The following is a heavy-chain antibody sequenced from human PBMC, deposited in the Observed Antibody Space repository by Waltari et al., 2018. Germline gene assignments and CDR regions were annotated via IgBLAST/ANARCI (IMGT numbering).Heavy chain of an antibody. CDR2: ISYDGSNK. CDR3: AKDFDDFWSGYDS. V-gene: IGHV3-30*18. Sequence: QVQLVESGGGVVQPGRSLRLSCAASGFTFSSYGMPWVRQAPGKGLEWVAVISYDGSNKYYADSVKGRFTISRDNSKNTLYLQMNSLRAEDTAVYYCAKDFDDFWSGYDSWGQGTLVTVSS. J-gene: IGHJ5*01. CDR1: GFTFSSYG. D-gene: IGHD3-3*01.